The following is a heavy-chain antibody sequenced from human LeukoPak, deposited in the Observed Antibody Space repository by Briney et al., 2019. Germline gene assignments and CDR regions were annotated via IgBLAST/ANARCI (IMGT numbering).Heavy chain of an antibody. CDR2: IYYSGST. CDR3: ARHLRLGNPSAWFDP. V-gene: IGHV4-59*08. Sequence: SETLSLTCTVSGGSISSYYWSWIRQPPGKGLEWIGYIYYSGSTNYNPSLKSRVTISVDTSKNQFSLKLSSVTAADTAVYYCARHLRLGNPSAWFDPWGQGTLVTVSS. J-gene: IGHJ5*02. CDR1: GGSISSYY. D-gene: IGHD2-2*01.